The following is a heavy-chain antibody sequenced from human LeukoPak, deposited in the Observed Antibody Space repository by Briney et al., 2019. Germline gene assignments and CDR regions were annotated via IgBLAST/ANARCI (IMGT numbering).Heavy chain of an antibody. CDR2: ISSSGSTI. J-gene: IGHJ5*02. CDR3: ARRGDSSGYYYEYNWFDP. V-gene: IGHV3-48*04. Sequence: GGSLRLSCAASGFTFSSYWMSWVRQAPGEGLEWVSYISSSGSTIYYADSVKGRFTISRDNAKNSLYLQMNSLRAEDTAVYYCARRGDSSGYYYEYNWFDPWGQGTLVTVSS. CDR1: GFTFSSYW. D-gene: IGHD3-22*01.